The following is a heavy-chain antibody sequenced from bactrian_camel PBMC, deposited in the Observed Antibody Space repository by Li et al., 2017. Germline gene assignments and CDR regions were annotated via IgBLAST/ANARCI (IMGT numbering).Heavy chain of an antibody. V-gene: IGHV3S40*01. Sequence: VQLVESGGGLMQPGGSLRLSCAAFGSTFRSYDMSWVRQAPGKGLEWVSLISGGGSTNYADSVRGRFTISQVTAKNTVYLQMNSLTPEDMAMYYCGNCWYGASCMYWGQGTQVTVS. CDR2: LISGGGST. D-gene: IGHD6*01. J-gene: IGHJ4*01. CDR1: GSTFRSYD. CDR3: GNCWYGASCMY.